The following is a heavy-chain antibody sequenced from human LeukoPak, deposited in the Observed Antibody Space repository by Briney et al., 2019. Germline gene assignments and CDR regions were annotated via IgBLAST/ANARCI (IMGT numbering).Heavy chain of an antibody. CDR1: GYDFINYG. V-gene: IGHV1-18*01. D-gene: IGHD6-6*01. CDR3: ARGGPFPSSSSSREYYLDY. Sequence: DSVKVSCKASGYDFINYGISWVRQAPGQGLEWVGWRSIYNGNTDYKLQGRVTMTTDTSTSTAYMELRSLRSDDTAVYYCARGGPFPSSSSSREYYLDYWGQGTLVTVSS. J-gene: IGHJ4*02. CDR2: RSIYNGNT.